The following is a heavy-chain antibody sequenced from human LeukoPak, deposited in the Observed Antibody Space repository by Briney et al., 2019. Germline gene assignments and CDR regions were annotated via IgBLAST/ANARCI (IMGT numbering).Heavy chain of an antibody. CDR1: GFTFSSYA. Sequence: GGSLRLSCAASGFTFSSYAMSWVRQAPGKGLEWVSAISGSGGSTYYADSVKGRFTISRDNSKNTLYLQMNSLRAEDTAVYYCAKVGCNFGTENYFDYWGQGTLVTVSS. V-gene: IGHV3-23*01. CDR3: AKVGCNFGTENYFDY. J-gene: IGHJ4*02. CDR2: ISGSGGST. D-gene: IGHD5-24*01.